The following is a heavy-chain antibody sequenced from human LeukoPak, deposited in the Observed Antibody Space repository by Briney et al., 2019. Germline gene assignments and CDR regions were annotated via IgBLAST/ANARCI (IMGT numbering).Heavy chain of an antibody. CDR1: GYTFTSYG. CDR2: ISAYNGKT. J-gene: IGHJ4*02. CDR3: ARIQDAAMGLDY. V-gene: IGHV1-18*01. Sequence: ASVKVSCKASGYTFTSYGISWVRQAPGQGLEWMGWISAYNGKTNYAKKLQGRVTMTTDTYTSTANMELRSLRSDDPAVYYCARIQDAAMGLDYWGQGTLVTVSS. D-gene: IGHD5-18*01.